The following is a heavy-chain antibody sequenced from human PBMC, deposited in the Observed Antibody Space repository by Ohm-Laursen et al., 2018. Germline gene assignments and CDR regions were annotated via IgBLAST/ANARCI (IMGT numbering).Heavy chain of an antibody. Sequence: SETLSLTCTVSGDSTSRYYWSWIRQPPGKGLEWIGNIYYSGSTNYNSSLKSRVTISVDTSKNQFSLKLSSVTAADTAVYFCARVTLAEGSNWFDPWGQGTLVTVSS. J-gene: IGHJ5*02. CDR3: ARVTLAEGSNWFDP. CDR2: IYYSGST. CDR1: GDSTSRYY. D-gene: IGHD2/OR15-2a*01. V-gene: IGHV4-59*01.